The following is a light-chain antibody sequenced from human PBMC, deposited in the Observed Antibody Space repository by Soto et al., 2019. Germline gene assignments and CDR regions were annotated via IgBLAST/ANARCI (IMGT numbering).Light chain of an antibody. CDR3: QRYSNWPPWT. V-gene: IGKV3-15*01. J-gene: IGKJ1*01. CDR2: GAS. Sequence: IVMTQSPATLSVSPGERATLSCRASQTIRSNLAWYQQKPGQAPRLLMYGASTRATGIPARFSGSGSGTEFTLTINSLQSEDFAVYYCQRYSNWPPWTFGQGTKVEIK. CDR1: QTIRSN.